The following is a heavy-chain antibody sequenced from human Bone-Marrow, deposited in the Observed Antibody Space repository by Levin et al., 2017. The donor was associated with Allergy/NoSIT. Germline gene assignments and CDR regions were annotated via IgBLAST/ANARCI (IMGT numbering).Heavy chain of an antibody. CDR1: GFTFSSFA. J-gene: IGHJ5*02. V-gene: IGHV3-23*01. Sequence: GESLKISCAASGFTFSSFAMSWIRQAPGKGLEWVSTISGTHDTTYYADSVKGRFTVSRDNSNNTLYLQMNSLRPEDTAVYYCARAEWFTSQLDPWGQGTLVTVSS. D-gene: IGHD3-3*01. CDR2: ISGTHDTT. CDR3: ARAEWFTSQLDP.